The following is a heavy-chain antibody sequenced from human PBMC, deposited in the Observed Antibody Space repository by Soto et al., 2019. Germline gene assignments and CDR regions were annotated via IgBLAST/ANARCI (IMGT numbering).Heavy chain of an antibody. D-gene: IGHD3-3*01. CDR2: IYYSGST. CDR3: ARGPDYDFWSGYYTPFYFDY. CDR1: GGSISSGGYY. J-gene: IGHJ4*02. V-gene: IGHV4-31*03. Sequence: PSETVSLTCTVSGGSISSGGYYWSWIRQHPGKGLEWIGYIYYSGSTYYNPSLKSRVTISVDTSKNQFSLKLSSVTAADTAVYYCARGPDYDFWSGYYTPFYFDYWGQGTLVTVSS.